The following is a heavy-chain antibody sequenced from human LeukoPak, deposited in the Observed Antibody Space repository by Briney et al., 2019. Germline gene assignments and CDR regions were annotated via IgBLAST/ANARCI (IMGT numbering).Heavy chain of an antibody. CDR3: ASNGPLKYYDFWSAPGY. V-gene: IGHV1-2*02. CDR1: GYTFTGYY. CDR2: INPNSGGT. D-gene: IGHD3-3*01. J-gene: IGHJ4*02. Sequence: ASVKVSCKASGYTFTGYYMHWVRQAPGQGLEWMGWINPNSGGTNYAQKFQGRVTMTRDTSISTAYMELSRLRSDDTAVYYCASNGPLKYYDFWSAPGYWGQGTLVTVSS.